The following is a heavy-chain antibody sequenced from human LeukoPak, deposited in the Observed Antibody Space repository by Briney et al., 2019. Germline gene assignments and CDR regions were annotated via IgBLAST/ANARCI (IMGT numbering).Heavy chain of an antibody. CDR3: AANGWSGCYRDY. V-gene: IGHV4-61*02. D-gene: IGHD3-3*01. CDR2: IYTSGST. J-gene: IGHJ4*02. Sequence: SETLSLTCTVSGGSISSGSYYWSWIRQPAGKGLEWIGRIYTSGSTNYNPSLKSRVTISVDTSKNQFSLKLSSVTAADTAVYYCAANGWSGCYRDYWGQGALVTVSS. CDR1: GGSISSGSYY.